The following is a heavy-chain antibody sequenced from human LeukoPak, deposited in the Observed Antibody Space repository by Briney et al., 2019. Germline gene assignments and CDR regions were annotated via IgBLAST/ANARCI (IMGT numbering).Heavy chain of an antibody. D-gene: IGHD1-26*01. V-gene: IGHV4-59*01. CDR1: AGSINRFY. J-gene: IGHJ4*02. CDR3: ARDVGATPGYFDY. CDR2: IHHSGST. Sequence: SETLSLTCTVSAGSINRFYWNWIRQSPGKGLEWIGYIHHSGSTKYNPSLQSRVTMSMDTSKNQVSLKLTSVTAADSAVYYCARDVGATPGYFDYWGQGTLVTVSS.